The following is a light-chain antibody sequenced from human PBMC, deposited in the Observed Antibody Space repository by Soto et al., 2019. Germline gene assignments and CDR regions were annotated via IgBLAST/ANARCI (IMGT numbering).Light chain of an antibody. CDR2: RNN. Sequence: VVTQPPSASGTPGQRVTISCSGSSSNIGSNYVYWYQQLPGTAPNLLIYRNNQRPSGVPDRFSGSKSGTSASLAISGLRSEDEADYYCAAWDDSLSGSYVFGTGTKLTVL. V-gene: IGLV1-47*01. CDR1: SSNIGSNY. J-gene: IGLJ1*01. CDR3: AAWDDSLSGSYV.